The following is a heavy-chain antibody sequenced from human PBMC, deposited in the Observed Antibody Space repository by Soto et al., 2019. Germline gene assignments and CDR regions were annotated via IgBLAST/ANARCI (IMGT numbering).Heavy chain of an antibody. CDR2: SNEGSGNT. J-gene: IGHJ4*02. Sequence: QVQLVQSGPEVKRPGASVRISCRPAGYSFKNYAIHWVRQAPGKKLEWMGWSNEGSGNTRYCQKFQGRMSIARDTSASTSYVDLRSLTSEDTAIYFCARDDRTISGAVTLHYWGPGTLVTVSS. CDR3: ARDDRTISGAVTLHY. D-gene: IGHD3-3*02. CDR1: GYSFKNYA. V-gene: IGHV1-3*01.